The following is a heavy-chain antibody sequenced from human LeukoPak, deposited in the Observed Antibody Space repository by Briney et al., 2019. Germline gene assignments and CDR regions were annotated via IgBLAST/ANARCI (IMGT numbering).Heavy chain of an antibody. CDR2: IYHSGST. J-gene: IGHJ5*02. V-gene: IGHV4-38-2*01. CDR3: ARHGIVGATRWFDP. CDR1: GYSISSGYY. Sequence: SETLSLTCAVSGYSISSGYYWGWIRQPPGEGLEWIGSIYHSGSTYYNPSLKSRVTISVDTSKNQFSLKLSSVTAADTAVYYCARHGIVGATRWFDPWGQGTLVTVSS. D-gene: IGHD1-26*01.